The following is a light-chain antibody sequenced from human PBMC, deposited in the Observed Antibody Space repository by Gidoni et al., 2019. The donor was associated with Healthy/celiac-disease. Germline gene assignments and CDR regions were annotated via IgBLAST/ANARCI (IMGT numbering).Light chain of an antibody. V-gene: IGKV3-15*01. CDR2: DSS. J-gene: IGKJ1*01. CDR1: QRVGTH. CDR3: PHYSEWPPWT. Sequence: EMVMTQSPATLSVSPGESVTLSCRASQRVGTHLAWYRQKPGQAPRLVIYDSSTRAAGIPARFSGSGSGTEFTLTISSLQSEDSAIYSCPHYSEWPPWTFGRGTMVEIK.